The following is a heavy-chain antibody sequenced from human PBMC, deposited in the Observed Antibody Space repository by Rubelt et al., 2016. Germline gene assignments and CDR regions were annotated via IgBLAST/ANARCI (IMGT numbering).Heavy chain of an antibody. V-gene: IGHV1-2*06. J-gene: IGHJ4*02. CDR2: INPNSGGQ. CDR1: GYTFTGYY. Sequence: QVHLVQSGAEVKKPGASVKVSCKASGYTFTGYYMHWVRQGPGQGIEWMGRINPNSGGQTYAQKFQGKVTMTRDKSISTAYMELRRLGSDETAGYYCARGDGYTFGYWGQGTLVTVSS. CDR3: ARGDGYTFGY. D-gene: IGHD5-24*01.